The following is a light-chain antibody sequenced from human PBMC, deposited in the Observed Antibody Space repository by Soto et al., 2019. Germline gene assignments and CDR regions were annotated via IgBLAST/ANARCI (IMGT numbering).Light chain of an antibody. CDR3: QKYNSAPFT. CDR2: GAS. J-gene: IGKJ3*01. CDR1: QGIFDY. V-gene: IGKV1-27*01. Sequence: DIQMTQSPSSLSASVGDRVTITCRASQGIFDYVAWYPQKPGKVPKLLVFGASTLQSGLPSRFSGSGSGTDFTLTISSLQLEDVTTYYCQKYNSAPFTFGPGTKVAIK.